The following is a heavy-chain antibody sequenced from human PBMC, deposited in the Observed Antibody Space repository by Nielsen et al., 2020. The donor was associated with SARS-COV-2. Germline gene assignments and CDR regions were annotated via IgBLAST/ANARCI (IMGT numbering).Heavy chain of an antibody. CDR1: GFTFSTYW. D-gene: IGHD2-2*01. Sequence: GESLKISCAASGFTFSTYWMYWVRQAPGKGLMWLSSTNSDGTSTKYADSVKGRFTISRDNAKNSLYLQMNSLRAEDTAVYYCARARRRDIVVVPAAHPVDYWGQGTLVTVSS. CDR3: ARARRRDIVVVPAAHPVDY. CDR2: TNSDGTST. V-gene: IGHV3-74*03. J-gene: IGHJ4*02.